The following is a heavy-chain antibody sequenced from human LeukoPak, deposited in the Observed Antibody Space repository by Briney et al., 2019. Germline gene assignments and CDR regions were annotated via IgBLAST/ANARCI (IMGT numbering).Heavy chain of an antibody. Sequence: GGSLSSSCAALELPFTAFPLAWFRQPQGRGLEGVRDICGCWGSTYYADSVKGRFTISRDNSKNTLYLQMNSLRAEDTAVYCCAKDRGYCSSTSCYAGPIDYWGQGTLVTVSS. D-gene: IGHD2-2*01. CDR2: ICGCWGST. CDR1: ELPFTAFP. J-gene: IGHJ4*02. CDR3: AKDRGYCSSTSCYAGPIDY. V-gene: IGHV3-23*01.